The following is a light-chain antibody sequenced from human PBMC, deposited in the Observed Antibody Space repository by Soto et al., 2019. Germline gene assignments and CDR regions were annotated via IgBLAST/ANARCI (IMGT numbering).Light chain of an antibody. CDR2: DAS. CDR3: QHRYSWPLT. CDR1: QSGSIY. Sequence: EIVLTQSPATLSLSPGERATLSCRASQSGSIYLAWYQHRPGQAPRLPIYDASNRATGIPARFSGSGSGTDFTLTISSLEPEDFAVYYCQHRYSWPLTFGGGTRVEIK. V-gene: IGKV3-11*01. J-gene: IGKJ4*01.